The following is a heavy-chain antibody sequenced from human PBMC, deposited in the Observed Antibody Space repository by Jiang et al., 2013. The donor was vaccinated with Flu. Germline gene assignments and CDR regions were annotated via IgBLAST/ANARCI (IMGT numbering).Heavy chain of an antibody. Sequence: LLKPSETLSLTCAVYGGSFSGYYWSWIRQPPGKGLEWIGEINHSGSTNYNPSLKSRVTISVDTSKNQFSLKLSSVTAADTAVYYCARGADIVVVPASVYYYYYYGMDVWGQGTTVTVSS. V-gene: IGHV4-34*01. J-gene: IGHJ6*02. CDR3: ARGADIVVVPASVYYYYYYGMDV. CDR1: GGSFSGYY. D-gene: IGHD2-2*01. CDR2: INHSGST.